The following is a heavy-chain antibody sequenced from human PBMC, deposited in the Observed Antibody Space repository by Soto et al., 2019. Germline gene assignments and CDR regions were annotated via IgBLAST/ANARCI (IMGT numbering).Heavy chain of an antibody. Sequence: LRLSCAASGFTFSSYGMHWVRQAPGKGLEWVAVISYDGSNKYYADSVKGRFTISRDNSKNTLYLQMNSLRAEDTAVYYCAKDQTGTTCCYYYGMDVWGQGTTVTVSS. CDR3: AKDQTGTTCCYYYGMDV. J-gene: IGHJ6*02. V-gene: IGHV3-30*18. D-gene: IGHD1-1*01. CDR2: ISYDGSNK. CDR1: GFTFSSYG.